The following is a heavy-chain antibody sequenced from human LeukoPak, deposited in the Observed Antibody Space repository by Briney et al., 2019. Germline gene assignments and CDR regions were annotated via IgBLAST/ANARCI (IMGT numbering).Heavy chain of an antibody. CDR2: IRYDGSKK. V-gene: IGHV3-30*02. D-gene: IGHD3-22*01. CDR3: HLVYYYDSSGYYYFGY. Sequence: PGGSLRLSCAASEFTFSNFGMHWVRQAPGKGLEWVAFIRYDGSKKVYADSVKGRFAISRDNSKNTLYLQMNSLRAEDTAVYYCHLVYYYDSSGYYYFGYWGQGTLVTVSS. J-gene: IGHJ4*02. CDR1: EFTFSNFG.